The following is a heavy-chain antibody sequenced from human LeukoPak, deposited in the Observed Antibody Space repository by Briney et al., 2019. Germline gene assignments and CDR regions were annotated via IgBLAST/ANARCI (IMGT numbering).Heavy chain of an antibody. V-gene: IGHV4-38-2*02. CDR2: IHHSGGT. D-gene: IGHD2-15*01. CDR3: ARERGYCSGGSCNWFDP. J-gene: IGHJ5*02. Sequence: SETLSLTCTVSGYSISSGYYWGWIRQPPGKGLEWIESIHHSGGTYYNPSLKSRVTITVDTSKNQFSLKLSSVTAADTAVYHCARERGYCSGGSCNWFDPWGQGTLVTVSS. CDR1: GYSISSGYY.